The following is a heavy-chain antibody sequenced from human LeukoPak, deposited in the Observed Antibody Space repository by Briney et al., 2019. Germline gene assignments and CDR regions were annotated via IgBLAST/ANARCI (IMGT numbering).Heavy chain of an antibody. J-gene: IGHJ4*02. CDR3: AKAGFIAAAGFLDY. Sequence: PGGSLRLSCAASGFTFSSNGMCWVRQAPGKGLEWVAVIWYDGSNKYYADSVKGRFTISRDNSKNTLYLQMNSLRAEDTAVYYCAKAGFIAAAGFLDYWGQGTLVTVSS. CDR2: IWYDGSNK. CDR1: GFTFSSNG. V-gene: IGHV3-33*06. D-gene: IGHD6-13*01.